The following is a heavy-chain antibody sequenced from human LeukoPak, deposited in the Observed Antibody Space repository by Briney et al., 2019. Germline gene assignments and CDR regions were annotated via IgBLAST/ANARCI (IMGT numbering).Heavy chain of an antibody. CDR1: GYTFTSYY. CDR2: INPSGGST. D-gene: IGHD3-10*01. V-gene: IGHV1-46*01. Sequence: ASVKVSCKASGYTFTSYYMHWVRQAPGQGLEWMGIINPSGGSTSYAQKFQGRVTMTRDMSTSTVYMELSSLRSEDTAVYYCAIPYYGSGSANAFDIWGQGTMVTVSS. J-gene: IGHJ3*02. CDR3: AIPYYGSGSANAFDI.